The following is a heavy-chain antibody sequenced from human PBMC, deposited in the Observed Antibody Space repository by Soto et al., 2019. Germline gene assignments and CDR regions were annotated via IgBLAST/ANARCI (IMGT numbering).Heavy chain of an antibody. V-gene: IGHV4-59*01. CDR1: GGSISGYY. Sequence: VQLQESGPGLVKPSETLSLTCTVSGGSISGYYWSWIRQSPGKGLEWIGYIHYSGSTNYNPSLKSRVTISVYASKNQLSLKLSSVTAADTAVYYCARGSAAGTKSPFDYWGQGTLVTV. D-gene: IGHD6-13*01. CDR2: IHYSGST. J-gene: IGHJ4*02. CDR3: ARGSAAGTKSPFDY.